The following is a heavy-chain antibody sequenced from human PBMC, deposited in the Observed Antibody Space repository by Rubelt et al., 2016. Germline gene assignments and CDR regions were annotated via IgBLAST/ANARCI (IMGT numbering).Heavy chain of an antibody. J-gene: IGHJ6*03. CDR3: ARRGGQLPQTTYYDYYMDV. Sequence: QVQLQESGPGLVKPSQTLSLTCTVSGGSISSSYWSWIRQPPGKGLEWIGYIYYSGSTNYNPSLNGRVVIALDTSKNQFSLKLSCVTAADTAVYYCARRGGQLPQTTYYDYYMDVWGKGTTVTVSS. V-gene: IGHV4-59*01. CDR1: GGSISSSY. CDR2: IYYSGST. D-gene: IGHD2-2*01.